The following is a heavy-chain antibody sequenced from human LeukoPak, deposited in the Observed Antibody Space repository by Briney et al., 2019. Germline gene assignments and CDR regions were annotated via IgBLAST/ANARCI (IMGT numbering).Heavy chain of an antibody. V-gene: IGHV4-39*07. J-gene: IGHJ4*02. D-gene: IGHD3-16*02. Sequence: PSETLSLTCTVSGGSISSSSYYWGWIRQPPGKGLEWIGSIYYSGSTYYNPSLKSRVTISVDTSKNQFSLKLSSVTAADTAVYYCARLLYVWGSYRYYYFDYWGQGTLVTVSS. CDR3: ARLLYVWGSYRYYYFDY. CDR2: IYYSGST. CDR1: GGSISSSSYY.